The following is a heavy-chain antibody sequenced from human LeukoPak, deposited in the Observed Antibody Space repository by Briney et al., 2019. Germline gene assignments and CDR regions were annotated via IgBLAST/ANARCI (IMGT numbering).Heavy chain of an antibody. CDR1: GFIFNNYG. Sequence: GGSLRLSCAASGFIFNNYGLHWVRQAPGKGLEWVSRINSDGSSTSYADSVKGRFTISRDNSKNTLYLQMNSLRAEDTAVYYCAREGDPEWFATTTGYFQHWGQGTLVTVSS. V-gene: IGHV3-NL1*01. CDR2: INSDGSST. CDR3: AREGDPEWFATTTGYFQH. J-gene: IGHJ1*01. D-gene: IGHD3-3*01.